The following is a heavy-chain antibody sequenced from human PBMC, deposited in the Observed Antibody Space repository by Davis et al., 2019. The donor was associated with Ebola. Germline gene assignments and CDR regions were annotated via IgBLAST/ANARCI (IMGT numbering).Heavy chain of an antibody. Sequence: ASVKVSCKASGYTFTNYYMHWVRQAPGQGLERMGMINPNDGRTIYAQKFQGRVTVTRDTSTTTVYMELRSLSHDDTAVYYCARSDNVDYWGQGTLVTVSS. J-gene: IGHJ4*02. CDR2: INPNDGRT. CDR3: ARSDNVDY. CDR1: GYTFTNYY. V-gene: IGHV1-46*03. D-gene: IGHD2-15*01.